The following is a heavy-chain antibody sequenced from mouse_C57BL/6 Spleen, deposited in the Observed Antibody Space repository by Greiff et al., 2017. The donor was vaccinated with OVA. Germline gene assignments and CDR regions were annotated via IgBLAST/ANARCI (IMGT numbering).Heavy chain of an antibody. Sequence: VQLQQPGTELVKPGASVKLSCKASGYTFTSYWMHWVKQRPGQGLEWIGNINPSNGGTNYNEKVKSKATLTVDKSSSTAYMQLSSLTSEDSAVYYCARWGTVVADWYFDVWGTGTTVTVSS. CDR3: ARWGTVVADWYFDV. J-gene: IGHJ1*03. CDR2: INPSNGGT. D-gene: IGHD1-1*01. CDR1: GYTFTSYW. V-gene: IGHV1-53*01.